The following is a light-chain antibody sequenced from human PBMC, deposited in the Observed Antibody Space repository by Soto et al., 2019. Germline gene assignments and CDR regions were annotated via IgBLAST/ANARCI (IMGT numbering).Light chain of an antibody. V-gene: IGKV1-27*01. CDR2: DAS. Sequence: DIQMTQSPSSLSASVGDRVTITCRASQGISNSLAWYQQEPGKVPKLLIYDASTLQSGVSSRFSGSGSGTDFTLTISRLQPEDVATYYCQKYDSAPEAFGQGTKVEI. J-gene: IGKJ1*01. CDR1: QGISNS. CDR3: QKYDSAPEA.